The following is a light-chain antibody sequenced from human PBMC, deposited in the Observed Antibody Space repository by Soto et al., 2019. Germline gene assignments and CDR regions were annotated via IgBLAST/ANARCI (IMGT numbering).Light chain of an antibody. CDR3: SSYISTCRYV. Sequence: QSVLTQPPSVSGSPVQSVTISCTGTSSDIGKYDRVSWYQQSPGTAPKLIIYEVTNRPSGVPARFSGSKSGNTASLTISGLQAEDEADYYCSSYISTCRYVFGAGTKVTVL. CDR2: EVT. CDR1: SSDIGKYDR. V-gene: IGLV2-18*02. J-gene: IGLJ1*01.